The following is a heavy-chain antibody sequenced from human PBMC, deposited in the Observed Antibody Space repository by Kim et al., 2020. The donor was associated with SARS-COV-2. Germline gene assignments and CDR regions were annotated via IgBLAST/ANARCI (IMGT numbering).Heavy chain of an antibody. CDR2: IRSKDNSYAT. Sequence: GGSLRLSCAASGFTFSGSAMHWVRQASGKGLEWVGRIRSKDNSYATAYAASVKGRFTISRDDSKNTAYLQMNSLKTEGTAVYYCTRWGSGPRRGGLSYYGLDVWVQGTTVSVS. J-gene: IGHJ6*01. V-gene: IGHV3-73*01. CDR1: GFTFSGSA. D-gene: IGHD6-19*01. CDR3: TRWGSGPRRGGLSYYGLDV.